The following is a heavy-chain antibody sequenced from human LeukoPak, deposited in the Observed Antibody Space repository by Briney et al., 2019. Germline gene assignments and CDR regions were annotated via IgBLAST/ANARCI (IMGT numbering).Heavy chain of an antibody. J-gene: IGHJ2*01. Sequence: PSETLSPTCTVSGGSISSHYWSWIRQPPGKGLEWIAYIFYSGSTNYNPSLKNRVTISADTSKNQFSLKLSSVTAADTAVYYCARVGYSSGWSHFDLWGRGTLVTVSS. CDR1: GGSISSHY. CDR2: IFYSGST. CDR3: ARVGYSSGWSHFDL. D-gene: IGHD6-19*01. V-gene: IGHV4-59*11.